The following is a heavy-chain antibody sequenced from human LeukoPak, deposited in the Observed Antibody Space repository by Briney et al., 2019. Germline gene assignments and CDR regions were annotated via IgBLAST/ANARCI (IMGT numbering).Heavy chain of an antibody. CDR3: TRHDVVPVIGHGMAV. CDR2: ISPNAYT. V-gene: IGHV4-59*08. D-gene: IGHD2-2*01. CDR1: GASIYTYY. J-gene: IGHJ6*02. Sequence: PSETLSLTCTVSGASIYTYYWSWIRQPPGKGLEWIGYISPNAYTIYTPSLNSRGTISRDTSENQFSLILSSVTAADTAVYYCTRHDVVPVIGHGMAVWGQGTTVTVSS.